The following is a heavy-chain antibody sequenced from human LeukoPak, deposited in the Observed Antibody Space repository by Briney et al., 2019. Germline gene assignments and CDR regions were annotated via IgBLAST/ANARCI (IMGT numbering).Heavy chain of an antibody. CDR2: IYYSGST. CDR1: GGSISSYY. Sequence: PSETLSLTCTVSGGSISSYYWSWIRQPPGKGLEWIGYIYYSGSTNYNPSLKSRVTISVDTSKNQFSLKLSSVTAADTAVYYCARYYDRRYYFDYWGQGTLVTVSS. D-gene: IGHD3-22*01. J-gene: IGHJ4*02. V-gene: IGHV4-59*01. CDR3: ARYYDRRYYFDY.